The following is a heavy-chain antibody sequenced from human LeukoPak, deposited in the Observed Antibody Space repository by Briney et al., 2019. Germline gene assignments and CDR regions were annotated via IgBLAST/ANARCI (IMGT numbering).Heavy chain of an antibody. D-gene: IGHD6-13*01. J-gene: IGHJ4*02. CDR1: GGSFSGYY. Sequence: SETLSLTCAVYGGSFSGYYWSWIRQPPGKGLEWIGEINHSGSTNYNPSLKSRVTISVDTSKNQFSLKLSSVTAADTAVYYCALAAAGRRLFDSRGQGTLVTVSS. CDR2: INHSGST. V-gene: IGHV4-34*01. CDR3: ALAAAGRRLFDS.